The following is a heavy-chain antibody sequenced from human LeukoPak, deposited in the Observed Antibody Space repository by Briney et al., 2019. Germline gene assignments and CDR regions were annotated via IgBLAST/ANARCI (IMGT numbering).Heavy chain of an antibody. CDR3: ARGGANYYDSSGHPGY. CDR1: GFTFSSYA. V-gene: IGHV3-30*04. J-gene: IGHJ4*02. CDR2: ISYDGTNK. D-gene: IGHD3-22*01. Sequence: GGSLRLSCAASGFTFSSYAMHWVRQAPGKGLEWVAVISYDGTNKYYADSVRGRFTVSRDNSENTLYLQMNSLRAGDTAVYYCARGGANYYDSSGHPGYWGQGTLVTVSS.